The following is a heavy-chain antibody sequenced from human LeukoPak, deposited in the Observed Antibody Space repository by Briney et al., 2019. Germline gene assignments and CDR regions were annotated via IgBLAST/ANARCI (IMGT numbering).Heavy chain of an antibody. CDR1: GYRFTNYW. CDR3: ARGGTYSYGSSDY. Sequence: GESLKISCKASGYRFTNYWIGWVRQMPGKGLEWMGIIHPGDSGTKYSPSFQDQVTMSFDESTTTAYLQRSSLRASDSAIYYCARGGTYSYGSSDYWGQGTLVTVSS. CDR2: IHPGDSGT. V-gene: IGHV5-51*01. D-gene: IGHD5-18*01. J-gene: IGHJ4*02.